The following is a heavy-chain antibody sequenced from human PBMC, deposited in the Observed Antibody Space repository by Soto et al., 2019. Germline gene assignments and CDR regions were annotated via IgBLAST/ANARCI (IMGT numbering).Heavy chain of an antibody. CDR1: GGSFSGYY. CDR2: INHSGST. D-gene: IGHD6-13*01. CDR3: ARGPSSKGSSWYEVRWFDP. J-gene: IGHJ5*02. V-gene: IGHV4-34*01. Sequence: SETLSLTCAVYGGSFSGYYWSWIRQPPGKGLEWIGEINHSGSTNYNPSLKSRVTISVDTSKNQFSLKLSSVTAADTAVYYCARGPSSKGSSWYEVRWFDPWGQGTLVTVSS.